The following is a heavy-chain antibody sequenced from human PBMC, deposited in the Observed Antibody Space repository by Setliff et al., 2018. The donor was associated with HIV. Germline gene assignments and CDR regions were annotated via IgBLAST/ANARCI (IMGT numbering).Heavy chain of an antibody. D-gene: IGHD3-16*01. CDR1: GASVSSHH. V-gene: IGHV4-59*08. J-gene: IGHJ6*02. CDR3: ARHKVTSTLGGLIYDYFYYGMDV. Sequence: SSETLSLTCTVYGASVSSHHWSWIRQPPGKGLEWVGSISDRGTTNYNPSLKSRVTVSSDTSKNQVSLKVTSLTAADTAEYYCARHKVTSTLGGLIYDYFYYGMDVWGHGTTVTVSS. CDR2: ISDRGTT.